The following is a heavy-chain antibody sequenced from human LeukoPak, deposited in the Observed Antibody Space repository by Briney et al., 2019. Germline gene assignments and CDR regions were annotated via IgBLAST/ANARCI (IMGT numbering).Heavy chain of an antibody. CDR1: GGSISSYY. CDR3: TRDSSGYSSRYYYYYMDV. CDR2: IYTSGST. V-gene: IGHV4-4*07. J-gene: IGHJ6*03. D-gene: IGHD3-22*01. Sequence: SETLSLTCTVSGGSISSYYWSWVRQPAGKGLDWIGRIYTSGSTNYNPSLKSRVTMSVDTSKNQFSLRLSSVTAADTAVYYCTRDSSGYSSRYYYYYMDVWGKGTTVTVSS.